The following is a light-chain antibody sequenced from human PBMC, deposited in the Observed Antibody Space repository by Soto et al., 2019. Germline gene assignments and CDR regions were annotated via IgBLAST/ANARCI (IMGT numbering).Light chain of an antibody. CDR3: QQYGSSPPT. V-gene: IGKV3-20*01. Sequence: EIVLTQSPGTQSLSPGERASLSCRASQSVSTNYLAWYQRKPGQAPRLLIYGASSRATDIPNRFSGSGSGTDFTLTITRLKAEDFAVYYCQQYGSSPPTFGQGTKVEIK. CDR2: GAS. CDR1: QSVSTNY. J-gene: IGKJ1*01.